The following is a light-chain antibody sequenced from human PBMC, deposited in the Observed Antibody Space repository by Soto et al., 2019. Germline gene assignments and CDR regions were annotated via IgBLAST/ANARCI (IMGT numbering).Light chain of an antibody. V-gene: IGLV2-14*01. J-gene: IGLJ1*01. Sequence: QSALAQPASVSGSPGQSITISCSGTSEDVGGYNYVSWYQHHPGKAPKPMIYEVTNRPSGLSNRFSGSKSGSTASLTISGLQAEDEADYYCSSYTSSNTLVFGTGTKVTVL. CDR2: EVT. CDR1: SEDVGGYNY. CDR3: SSYTSSNTLV.